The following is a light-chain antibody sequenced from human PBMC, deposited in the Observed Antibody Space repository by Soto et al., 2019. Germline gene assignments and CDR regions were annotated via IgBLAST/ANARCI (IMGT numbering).Light chain of an antibody. CDR2: EVS. J-gene: IGLJ1*01. Sequence: QSALTQPASVSGSPGQSITISCTGTSSDVGAYNYVSWYQQYPGKAPKYLIYEVSNRPSGVSDRFSGSKSGNTASLTISGLQAEDEADYHRFSYTTSDTFVFGTGTKLTVL. CDR3: FSYTTSDTFV. V-gene: IGLV2-14*01. CDR1: SSDVGAYNY.